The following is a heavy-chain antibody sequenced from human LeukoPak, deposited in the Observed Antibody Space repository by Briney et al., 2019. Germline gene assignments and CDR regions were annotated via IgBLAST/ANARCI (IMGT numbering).Heavy chain of an antibody. CDR2: IYYSGST. J-gene: IGHJ4*02. Sequence: PSETLSLTCTVSGGSISSYYWSWIRQPPGKGLEWIGYIYYSGSTNYNPSLKSRVTISVDTSKNQFSLKLSSVTAADTAVYYCARGKYYDILTGPGGYFDYWGQGTLVTVSS. CDR3: ARGKYYDILTGPGGYFDY. V-gene: IGHV4-59*01. CDR1: GGSISSYY. D-gene: IGHD3-9*01.